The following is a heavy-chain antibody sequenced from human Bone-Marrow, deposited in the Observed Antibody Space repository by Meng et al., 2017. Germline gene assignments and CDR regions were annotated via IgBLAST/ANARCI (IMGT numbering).Heavy chain of an antibody. CDR2: IYSGGST. Sequence: GESLKISCAASGFTVSSNYMSWVRQAPGKGLEWVSVIYSGGSTYYADSVKGRFTISRANSKNTVYLHMDVLRVEDTALYYCAKEEVPNDYWGRGTLVTVSS. V-gene: IGHV3-53*01. D-gene: IGHD3-10*01. J-gene: IGHJ4*02. CDR3: AKEEVPNDY. CDR1: GFTVSSNY.